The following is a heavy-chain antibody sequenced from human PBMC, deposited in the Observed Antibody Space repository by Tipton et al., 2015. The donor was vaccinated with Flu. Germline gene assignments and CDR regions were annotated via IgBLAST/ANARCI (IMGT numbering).Heavy chain of an antibody. CDR1: GFTFSSHW. Sequence: SLRLSCAASGFTFSSHWMHWVRQGPGKGLVWVSHVNSDGSSTNYADSVKGRFTISRDNAKNTLYLQMNSLRAEDTAVYYCAFGRLYYYDSSGYPGYDYWGQGTLVTVSS. D-gene: IGHD3-22*01. V-gene: IGHV3-74*01. J-gene: IGHJ4*02. CDR3: AFGRLYYYDSSGYPGYDY. CDR2: VNSDGSST.